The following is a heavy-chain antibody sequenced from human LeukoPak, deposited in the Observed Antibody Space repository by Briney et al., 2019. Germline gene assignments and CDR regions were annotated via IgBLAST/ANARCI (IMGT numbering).Heavy chain of an antibody. Sequence: SETLSLTCTVSGGSISSGGYYWSWIRQHPGKGLEWIVYIYYSGSTYYNPSLKSRVTISVYTSKNQFSLKLSSVTAADTAVYYCARGNDFWSGYPNWFDPWGQGNLVTVSS. CDR2: IYYSGST. CDR1: GGSISSGGYY. CDR3: ARGNDFWSGYPNWFDP. V-gene: IGHV4-31*03. J-gene: IGHJ5*02. D-gene: IGHD3-3*01.